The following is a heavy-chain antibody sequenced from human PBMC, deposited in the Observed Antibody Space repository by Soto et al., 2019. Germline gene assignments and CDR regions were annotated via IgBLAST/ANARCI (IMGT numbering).Heavy chain of an antibody. V-gene: IGHV3-48*01. CDR3: ARDQNTLVPAGQDSTRRAPRQYYMDV. D-gene: IGHD2-2*01. CDR2: ISSSSSTI. Sequence: EVQLVESGGGLVQPGGSLRLSCAASGFTFSSYSMNWVRQAPGKGLEWVSYISSSSSTIYYADSVKGRFTISRDNAKNSLYLQMNSLRAEDTAVYYCARDQNTLVPAGQDSTRRAPRQYYMDVWGKGTTVTVSS. CDR1: GFTFSSYS. J-gene: IGHJ6*03.